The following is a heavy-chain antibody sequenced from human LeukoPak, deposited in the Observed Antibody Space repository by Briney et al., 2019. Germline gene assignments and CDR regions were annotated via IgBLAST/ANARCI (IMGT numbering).Heavy chain of an antibody. CDR3: ARGRFLVPPPLGYYYGMDV. J-gene: IGHJ6*02. D-gene: IGHD3-3*01. Sequence: GGSLRLSCAASGFTFSSYAMHWVRHAPGKGLVWVSRINSDGSSTSYADSVKGRFTISRDNAKNTLYLQMNSLRAEDTAVYYCARGRFLVPPPLGYYYGMDVWGQGTTVTVSS. CDR1: GFTFSSYA. CDR2: INSDGSST. V-gene: IGHV3-74*01.